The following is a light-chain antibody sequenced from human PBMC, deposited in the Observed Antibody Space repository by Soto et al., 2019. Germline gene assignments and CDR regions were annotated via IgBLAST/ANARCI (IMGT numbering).Light chain of an antibody. CDR3: QQYNNLPET. CDR2: GAS. V-gene: IGKV3-15*01. Sequence: EILMTHSPANLFVSLGERATLSCRASQSDSSNLAWYQQKPGQAPRLLIYGASTRATGLPARFSGSGSGTEFTLTISSLHSYVFSVYYCQQYNNLPETFCQGT. CDR1: QSDSSN. J-gene: IGKJ1*01.